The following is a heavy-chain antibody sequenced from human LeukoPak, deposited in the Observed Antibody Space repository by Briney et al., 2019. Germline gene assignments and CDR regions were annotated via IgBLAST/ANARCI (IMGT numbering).Heavy chain of an antibody. CDR1: GFTFSDYY. CDR3: ARDDYDASGSPKGYFDY. V-gene: IGHV3-11*01. CDR2: ISRDGTTM. D-gene: IGHD3-22*01. J-gene: IGHJ4*02. Sequence: GGSLRLSCAASGFTFSDYYMTWIRQAPGKGLEWISYISRDGTTMYYADSVKGRFTISRDNAKKSLFLQMSGLRAEDAAVYYCARDDYDASGSPKGYFDYWGQGSLVAVSS.